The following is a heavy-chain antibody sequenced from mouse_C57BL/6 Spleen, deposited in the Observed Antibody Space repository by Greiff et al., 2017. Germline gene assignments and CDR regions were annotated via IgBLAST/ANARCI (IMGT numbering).Heavy chain of an antibody. CDR1: GYTFTSYW. D-gene: IGHD1-1*01. Sequence: QVQLQQSGTELVKPGASVKLSCKASGYTFTSYWMHWVKQRPGQGLEWIGNINPSNGGTNYNEKFKSKATLTVDKSSSTAYMQLSSLTSEDSAVYYCARGGIYYYGSDFDYWGQGTTLTVSS. J-gene: IGHJ2*01. CDR3: ARGGIYYYGSDFDY. V-gene: IGHV1-53*01. CDR2: INPSNGGT.